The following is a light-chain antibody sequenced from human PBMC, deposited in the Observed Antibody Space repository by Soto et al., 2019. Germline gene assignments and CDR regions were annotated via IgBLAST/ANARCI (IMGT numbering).Light chain of an antibody. CDR3: QQYGSSRGPFT. CDR1: QSVSSNH. J-gene: IGKJ3*01. Sequence: ESVLTQSPGTLSLSPGERANLACRASQSVSSNHLAWYQQIPGRTPRLLIYDASSRAPGIPDRFSGSGSGTDFTLTITRLEPEDFAVYYCQQYGSSRGPFTFGPGTTVDIK. CDR2: DAS. V-gene: IGKV3-20*01.